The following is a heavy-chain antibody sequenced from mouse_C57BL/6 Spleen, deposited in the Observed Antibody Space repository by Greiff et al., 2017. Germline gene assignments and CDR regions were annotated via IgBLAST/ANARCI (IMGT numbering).Heavy chain of an antibody. CDR1: GYTFTSYW. CDR2: IYPGSGST. Sequence: QVQLQQPGAELVKPGASVKMSCKASGYTFTSYWITWVKQRPGQGLEWIGDIYPGSGSTNYNEKFKSKATLTVETSSSTAYMQLSSLTSEDSAVYYCARGRYGSSYGYFDVWGTGTTVTVSS. D-gene: IGHD1-1*01. J-gene: IGHJ1*03. CDR3: ARGRYGSSYGYFDV. V-gene: IGHV1-55*01.